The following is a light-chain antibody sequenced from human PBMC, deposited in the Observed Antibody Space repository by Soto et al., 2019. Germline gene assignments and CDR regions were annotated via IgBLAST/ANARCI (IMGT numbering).Light chain of an antibody. CDR3: SSFTSAYTFV. J-gene: IGLJ1*01. V-gene: IGLV2-14*01. Sequence: QSALTQPASVSVSAGQSIAISCTGTSSDVGGYNYVSWYQQHPGKAPKLLLSEVSKRPSGVSDRFSGSKSGNTASPTISGLQTQDEADYYCSSFTSAYTFVFGTGTKVNV. CDR1: SSDVGGYNY. CDR2: EVS.